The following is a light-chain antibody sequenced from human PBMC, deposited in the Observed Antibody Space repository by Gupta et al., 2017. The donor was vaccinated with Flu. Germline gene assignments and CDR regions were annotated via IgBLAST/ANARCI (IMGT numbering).Light chain of an antibody. CDR2: GAS. CDR3: QQYGSSPWA. V-gene: IGKV3-20*01. Sequence: GTLSLSPGERATLSCRASQSVSSSYLAWYQQKPGQAPRLLIYGASSRATGIPDRFSGSGSGTDFTLTISRLEPEDFAVYYCQQYGSSPWAFGQGTKVEIK. J-gene: IGKJ1*01. CDR1: QSVSSSY.